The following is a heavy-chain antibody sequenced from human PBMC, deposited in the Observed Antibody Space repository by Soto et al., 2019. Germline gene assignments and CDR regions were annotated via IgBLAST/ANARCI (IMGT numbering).Heavy chain of an antibody. J-gene: IGHJ5*02. CDR3: ARGLVGAIATTWFDP. CDR2: IYHSGST. V-gene: IGHV4-38-2*01. D-gene: IGHD1-26*01. Sequence: PSETLSLTCAVSGYSISSGYYWGWIRQPPGKGLEWIGSIYHSGSTYYNPSLKSRVTISVDTSKNQFSLKQSSVTAADTAVYYCARGLVGAIATTWFDPWGQGTLVTVSS. CDR1: GYSISSGYY.